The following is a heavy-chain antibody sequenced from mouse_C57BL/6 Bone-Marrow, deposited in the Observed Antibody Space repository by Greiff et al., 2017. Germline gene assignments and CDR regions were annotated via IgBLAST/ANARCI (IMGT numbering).Heavy chain of an antibody. CDR3: ARDLTGTGRFAY. Sequence: EVQVVESGGGLVQSGRSLRLSCATSGFTFSDFYMEWVRQAPGKGLEWIAASRNKANDYTTEYSASVKGRFIVSRDTSQSILYLQMNALRAEDTAIYYCARDLTGTGRFAYWGQGTLVTVSA. V-gene: IGHV7-1*01. D-gene: IGHD4-1*01. CDR1: GFTFSDFY. J-gene: IGHJ3*01. CDR2: SRNKANDYTT.